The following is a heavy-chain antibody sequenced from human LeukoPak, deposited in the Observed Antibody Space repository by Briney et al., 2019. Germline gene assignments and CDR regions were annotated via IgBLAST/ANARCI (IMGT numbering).Heavy chain of an antibody. CDR2: ISSSTSYI. Sequence: GGSLRLSCAASELTFSSYSMNWVRQPPGKGLEWVSSISSSTSYIYYAYSVKGRFTITRHNAKNSLYLEMNSLRAEDTALYYCARDGLAARYFDYWGQGTLVTVSS. D-gene: IGHD6-6*01. V-gene: IGHV3-21*04. CDR3: ARDGLAARYFDY. CDR1: ELTFSSYS. J-gene: IGHJ4*02.